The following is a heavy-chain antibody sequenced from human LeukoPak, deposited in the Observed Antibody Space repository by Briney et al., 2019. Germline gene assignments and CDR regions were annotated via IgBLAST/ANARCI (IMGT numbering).Heavy chain of an antibody. Sequence: GGSLRLSCAASGFTFSSYWMSWVRQAPGKGLEWVANIKQDGSEKYYVDSVKGRFTISRDNAKNSLYLQMNSLRAEDTAVYYCAKSRVAVAGHYYYGMDVWGQGTTVTVSS. CDR1: GFTFSSYW. CDR2: IKQDGSEK. CDR3: AKSRVAVAGHYYYGMDV. V-gene: IGHV3-7*01. J-gene: IGHJ6*02. D-gene: IGHD6-19*01.